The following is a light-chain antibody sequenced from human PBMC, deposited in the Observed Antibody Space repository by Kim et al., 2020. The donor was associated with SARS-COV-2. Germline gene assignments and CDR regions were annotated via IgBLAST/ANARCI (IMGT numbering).Light chain of an antibody. CDR2: ADF. J-gene: IGLJ1*01. Sequence: SYELTQPLSVSVALGQTATITCGGSNIGSKNVHWYQQKPGQAPVLVIYADFFRPSGIPERFSGSNLGDTATLTIGGAQADDEADYYCQVWDSNTVRVF. V-gene: IGLV3-9*01. CDR3: QVWDSNTVRV. CDR1: NIGSKN.